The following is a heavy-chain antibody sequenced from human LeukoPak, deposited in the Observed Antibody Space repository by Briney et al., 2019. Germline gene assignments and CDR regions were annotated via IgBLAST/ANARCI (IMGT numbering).Heavy chain of an antibody. J-gene: IGHJ1*01. V-gene: IGHV1-69*02. Sequence: SVKVSRKASGGTFSSYTISWVRQAPGQGLEWMGRIIPILGIANYAQKFQGRVTITADKSTNTAYMELSSLRSEDTAVYYCARGGVAAAGTYFQHWGQGTLVTVSS. CDR2: IIPILGIA. D-gene: IGHD6-13*01. CDR3: ARGGVAAAGTYFQH. CDR1: GGTFSSYT.